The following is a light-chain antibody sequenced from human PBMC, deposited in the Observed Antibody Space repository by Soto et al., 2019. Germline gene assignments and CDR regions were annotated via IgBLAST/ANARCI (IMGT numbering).Light chain of an antibody. CDR2: GNS. J-gene: IGLJ2*01. CDR1: SSNIGAGYD. CDR3: QSYDSSLSAHVV. Sequence: QAVVTQPPSVSGAPGQRVTISCTGSSSNIGAGYDEHWYQQLPGTAPKLLIYGNSNRPSGVPDRFSGSKSGTSASLAITGLQAEDEADYCCQSYDSSLSAHVVFGGGTKLTVL. V-gene: IGLV1-40*01.